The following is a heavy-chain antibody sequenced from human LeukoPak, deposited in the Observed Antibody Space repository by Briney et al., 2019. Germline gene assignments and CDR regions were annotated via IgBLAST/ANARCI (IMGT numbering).Heavy chain of an antibody. V-gene: IGHV3-30*18. CDR2: ISYDGSNK. J-gene: IGHJ6*03. Sequence: PGGSLRLSCAASGFTFSSYGMHWVRQAPGKGLEWVAVISYDGSNKYYADSVKGRFTISRDNSKNTLYQQMNSLRAEDTAVYYCAKVLSTGTTPHYMDVWGKGTTVTVSS. CDR3: AKVLSTGTTPHYMDV. CDR1: GFTFSSYG. D-gene: IGHD1-1*01.